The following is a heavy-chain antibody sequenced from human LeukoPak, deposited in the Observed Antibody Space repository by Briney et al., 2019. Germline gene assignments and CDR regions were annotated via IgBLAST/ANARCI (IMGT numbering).Heavy chain of an antibody. CDR3: ARDPQLEKWDYYGSGKRFDR. CDR1: GFTFSSYS. Sequence: GGSLRLSCAAYGFTFSSYSMNWGRQAPGKGLEWVSFISGSSSYIYYADSVKGRFTISRDNAKHSLYLQMNSLEAEDTAVYYCARDPQLEKWDYYGSGKRFDRWGQVTLVTVSS. J-gene: IGHJ5*02. V-gene: IGHV3-21*01. D-gene: IGHD3-10*01. CDR2: ISGSSSYI.